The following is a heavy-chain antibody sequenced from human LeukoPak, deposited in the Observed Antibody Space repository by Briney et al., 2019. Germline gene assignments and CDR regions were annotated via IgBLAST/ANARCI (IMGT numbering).Heavy chain of an antibody. Sequence: GGSLRLSCAASGFTFSSYAMHWVRQAPGKGLEWVAVISYGGSNKYYADSVKGRFTISRDSSKNTLYLQMNSLRAEDTAVYYCARAITMIVESGFDYWGQGTLVTVSS. V-gene: IGHV3-30-3*01. CDR2: ISYGGSNK. CDR3: ARAITMIVESGFDY. CDR1: GFTFSSYA. J-gene: IGHJ4*02. D-gene: IGHD3-22*01.